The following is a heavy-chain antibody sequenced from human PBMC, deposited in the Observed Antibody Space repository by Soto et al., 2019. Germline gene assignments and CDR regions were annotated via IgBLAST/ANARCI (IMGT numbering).Heavy chain of an antibody. CDR3: ARGPRYRFDY. Sequence: SETLSLTCTVSGGSFSGYYWSWFRQPPGKGLEWIGEINHSGSTNYNPSLKSRVTISVDTSKNHFSLKLSSVTAADTAVYYCARGPRYRFDYWGQGTLVTVSS. J-gene: IGHJ4*02. CDR2: INHSGST. D-gene: IGHD3-9*01. CDR1: GGSFSGYY. V-gene: IGHV4-34*01.